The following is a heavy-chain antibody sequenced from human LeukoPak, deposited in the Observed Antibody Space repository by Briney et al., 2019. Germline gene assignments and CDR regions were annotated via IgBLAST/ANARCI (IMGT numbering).Heavy chain of an antibody. CDR2: INHSGST. CDR1: GGSFSGYY. J-gene: IGHJ4*02. Sequence: SETLSLTCAVYGGSFSGYYRSWIRQPPGKGLEWLGEINHSGSTNYNPSLKSRVTISVDTSKNQFTLKLSSVTAADTAVYYCARGRYGWLPFDYWGQGTLVTVSS. CDR3: ARGRYGWLPFDY. V-gene: IGHV4-34*01. D-gene: IGHD3-16*01.